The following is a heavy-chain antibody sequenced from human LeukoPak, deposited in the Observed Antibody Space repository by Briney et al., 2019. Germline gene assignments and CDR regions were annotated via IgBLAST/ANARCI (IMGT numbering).Heavy chain of an antibody. D-gene: IGHD6-25*01. CDR2: INDRGST. Sequence: SEILSLTCTVSGDSVRSYYWSWIRQPPGQGLEWLGHINDRGSTNYNPSLQGRVTISIDTSKNQFSLKVNSVTAADTAVYYCVRDSRYGSGWLEDGLDFWGQGTTVTVSS. V-gene: IGHV4-59*02. CDR3: VRDSRYGSGWLEDGLDF. CDR1: GDSVRSYY. J-gene: IGHJ6*02.